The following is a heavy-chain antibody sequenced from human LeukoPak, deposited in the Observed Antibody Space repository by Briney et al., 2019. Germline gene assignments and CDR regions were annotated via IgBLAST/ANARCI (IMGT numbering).Heavy chain of an antibody. CDR3: ARGPNSNWSGLDF. Sequence: GSLRLSCTASGFSFSGHWMHWARQLPGKGLVWVSRISPTGSTTSYADSVKGRFTVSSDNAKNTLYLQVNNLRAEDTAVYYCARGPNSNWSGLDFWGQGTLLTVSS. CDR2: ISPTGSTT. D-gene: IGHD6-6*01. J-gene: IGHJ4*02. V-gene: IGHV3-74*01. CDR1: GFSFSGHW.